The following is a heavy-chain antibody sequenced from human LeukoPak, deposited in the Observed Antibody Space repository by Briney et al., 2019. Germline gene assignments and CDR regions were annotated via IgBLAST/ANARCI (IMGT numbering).Heavy chain of an antibody. J-gene: IGHJ4*02. D-gene: IGHD3-9*01. CDR1: GGSISSYY. Sequence: SETLSLTCTVSGGSISSYYWSWIRQPPGKGLEWIGYIYYSGSTNYNPSLKSRVTISVDTSKNHFSLKLSSVTAADTAVYYCARGRARYFDWLLSQYYFDYWGQGTLVTVSS. V-gene: IGHV4-59*01. CDR3: ARGRARYFDWLLSQYYFDY. CDR2: IYYSGST.